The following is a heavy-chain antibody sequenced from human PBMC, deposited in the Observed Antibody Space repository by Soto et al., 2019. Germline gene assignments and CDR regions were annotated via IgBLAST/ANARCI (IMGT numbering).Heavy chain of an antibody. CDR1: GFTFSSYG. CDR2: IWYDGSNK. D-gene: IGHD2-15*01. V-gene: IGHV3-33*01. Sequence: ESGGGVVQPGRSLRLSCAASGFTFSSYGMHWVRQAPGKGLEWVAVIWYDGSNKYYADSVKGRFTISRDNSKNTLYLQMNSLRAEDTAVYYCARDPTGRLEPDYWGQGTLVTVSS. CDR3: ARDPTGRLEPDY. J-gene: IGHJ4*02.